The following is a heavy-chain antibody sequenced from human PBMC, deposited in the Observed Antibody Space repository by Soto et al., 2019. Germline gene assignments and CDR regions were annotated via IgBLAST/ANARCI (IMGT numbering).Heavy chain of an antibody. Sequence: PVESLRISCRGSGYRFTGYWGGWVRQMPGKGLEWMGIIYPGDSDTRYSPSFQGQVTISADKSISTAYLQWSSLKASDTAMYYCARRDSSLGGMDVWGQGTTVTVSS. CDR3: ARRDSSLGGMDV. D-gene: IGHD2-21*01. J-gene: IGHJ6*02. V-gene: IGHV5-51*01. CDR2: IYPGDSDT. CDR1: GYRFTGYW.